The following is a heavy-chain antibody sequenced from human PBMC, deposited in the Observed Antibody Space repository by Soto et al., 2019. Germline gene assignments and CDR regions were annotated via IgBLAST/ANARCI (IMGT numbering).Heavy chain of an antibody. D-gene: IGHD3-22*01. Sequence: PGESLKISCMGSGYSFTSYWISWVRQMPGKGLEWMGRIDPSDSYTNYSPSFQGHVTISADKSISTAYLQWSSLKASDTAMYYCARRSRDYYDSSGYYYGYWGQGTLVTVSS. V-gene: IGHV5-10-1*01. CDR3: ARRSRDYYDSSGYYYGY. J-gene: IGHJ4*02. CDR1: GYSFTSYW. CDR2: IDPSDSYT.